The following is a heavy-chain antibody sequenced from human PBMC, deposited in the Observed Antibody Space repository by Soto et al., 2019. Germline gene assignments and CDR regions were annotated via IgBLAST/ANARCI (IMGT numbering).Heavy chain of an antibody. V-gene: IGHV3-11*06. Sequence: GSLRLSCAASGFTFSDYYMSWIRQAPGKGLEWVSYISSSSSYTNYADSVKGRFTISRDSAKNSLDLQMNSRRAGDTAVYYCARAPVSEWELGFDYWGQGTLVTVSS. J-gene: IGHJ4*02. CDR1: GFTFSDYY. CDR2: ISSSSSYT. CDR3: ARAPVSEWELGFDY. D-gene: IGHD1-26*01.